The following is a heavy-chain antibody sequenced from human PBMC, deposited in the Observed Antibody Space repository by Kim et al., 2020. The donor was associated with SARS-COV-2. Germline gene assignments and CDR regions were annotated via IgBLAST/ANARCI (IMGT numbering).Heavy chain of an antibody. CDR1: GFTFSSYE. D-gene: IGHD3-3*02. V-gene: IGHV3-48*03. CDR3: ARAGPRIVGVVIKDYYYYGMDV. J-gene: IGHJ6*04. CDR2: ISSSGSTI. Sequence: GGSLRLSCAASGFTFSSYEMNWVRQAPGKGLEWVSYISSSGSTIYYADSVKGRFTISRDNAKNSLYLQMNSLRAEDTAVYYCARAGPRIVGVVIKDYYYYGMDVWGEGTTVTVPS.